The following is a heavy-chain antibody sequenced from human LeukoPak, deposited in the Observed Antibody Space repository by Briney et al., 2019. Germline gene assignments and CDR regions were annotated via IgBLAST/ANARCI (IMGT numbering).Heavy chain of an antibody. V-gene: IGHV3-23*01. CDR3: ARRGLRPDYYYMDV. D-gene: IGHD3-3*01. CDR2: ISGSGGST. J-gene: IGHJ6*03. CDR1: GFTFSSYA. Sequence: GGSLRLSCAASGFTFSSYAMSWVRQAPGKGLEWVSAISGSGGSTYYADSVKGRFTISRDNSKNTLYLQMNSLRAEDTAVYYCARRGLRPDYYYMDVWGKGTTVTVPS.